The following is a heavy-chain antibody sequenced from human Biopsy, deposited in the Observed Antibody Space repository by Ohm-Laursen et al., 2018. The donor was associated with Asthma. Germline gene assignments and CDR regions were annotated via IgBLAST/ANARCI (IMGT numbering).Heavy chain of an antibody. J-gene: IGHJ6*02. Sequence: SSVTVSCKAPGGTFSNFAISWVRQAPGQGLEWLGGIMTVFGTTKYAQKFQGRVTITADESTSTAYMEATSLRSEDTAIYYCARCQVGYSSGWSLLLKKIYYSGMDVWGQGTAVTVSS. CDR1: GGTFSNFA. CDR2: IMTVFGTT. D-gene: IGHD6-19*01. V-gene: IGHV1-69*01. CDR3: ARCQVGYSSGWSLLLKKIYYSGMDV.